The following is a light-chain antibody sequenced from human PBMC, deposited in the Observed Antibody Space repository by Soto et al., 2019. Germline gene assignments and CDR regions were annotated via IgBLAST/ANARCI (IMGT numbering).Light chain of an antibody. Sequence: QSVLTQPPSVSEAPRQRVTISCSGSSSNIGNNAVNWYQQLPGKAPKLLIYYDDLLPSGVSDRFSGSKSGTSASLAISGLQSEDEADYYCAAWDDSLNGPLVFGGGTKVTVL. CDR2: YDD. CDR3: AAWDDSLNGPLV. V-gene: IGLV1-36*01. CDR1: SSNIGNNA. J-gene: IGLJ2*01.